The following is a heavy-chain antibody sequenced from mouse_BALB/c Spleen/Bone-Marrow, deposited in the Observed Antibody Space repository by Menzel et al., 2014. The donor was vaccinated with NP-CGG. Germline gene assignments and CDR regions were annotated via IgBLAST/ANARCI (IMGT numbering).Heavy chain of an antibody. V-gene: IGHV2-5*01. CDR2: IWRGGNT. Sequence: QVHVKQSGPGLVQPSQSLSITCTVSGFSLTTYGVNWIRQSPGKGLEWLGVIWRGGNTDYNATFMSRLTITKDNSKSQVFFKMNSLQADDTAIYYCAKNGYDGGAWFAYWGQGTLVTVSA. CDR1: GFSLTTYG. D-gene: IGHD2-2*01. CDR3: AKNGYDGGAWFAY. J-gene: IGHJ3*01.